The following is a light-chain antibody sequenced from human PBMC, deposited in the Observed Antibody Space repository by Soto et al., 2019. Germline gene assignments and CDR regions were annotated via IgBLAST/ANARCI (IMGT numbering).Light chain of an antibody. Sequence: DIVMTQSPKFLAVSLGERATINCESSQRFLYSANSRSYLSWFQQKPGQPPKLLIYWASTRASGVPDRFSGGGSGTTFALTISSLQAEDVAIYYCQQYYSTPWTFGQGTKVEIK. CDR1: QRFLYSANSRSY. CDR3: QQYYSTPWT. J-gene: IGKJ1*01. CDR2: WAS. V-gene: IGKV4-1*01.